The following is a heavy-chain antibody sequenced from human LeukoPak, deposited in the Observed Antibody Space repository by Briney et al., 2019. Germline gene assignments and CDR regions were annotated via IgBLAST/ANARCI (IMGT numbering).Heavy chain of an antibody. J-gene: IGHJ3*02. Sequence: GESLKISCKGSGYSFTSYWIGWVRQMPGKGLEWMGIIYPGDSDTRYSPSFQVRVTISADKSISTAYLQWSSLKASDTAMYYCARLAGPFVDAFDIWGQGTMVTVSS. V-gene: IGHV5-51*01. CDR2: IYPGDSDT. CDR3: ARLAGPFVDAFDI. CDR1: GYSFTSYW.